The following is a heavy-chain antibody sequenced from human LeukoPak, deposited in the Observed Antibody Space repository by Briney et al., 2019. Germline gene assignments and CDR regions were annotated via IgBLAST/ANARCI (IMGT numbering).Heavy chain of an antibody. V-gene: IGHV4-59*01. CDR1: GGSISNKY. CDR2: IYYSGST. Sequence: PSETLSLTCTVSGGSISNKYWSWIRQPPGKGLEWIGYIYYSGSTNYNPSLKSRVTILVDTSKNQFSLKLSSVTAADTAVYYCARSYGDYWYFDYWGQGTLVTVSS. J-gene: IGHJ4*02. CDR3: ARSYGDYWYFDY. D-gene: IGHD4-17*01.